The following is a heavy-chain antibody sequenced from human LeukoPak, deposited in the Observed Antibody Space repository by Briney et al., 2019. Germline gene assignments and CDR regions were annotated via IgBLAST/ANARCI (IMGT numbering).Heavy chain of an antibody. J-gene: IGHJ4*02. Sequence: GGSLRLSCAASGFTFSTYWMTWVRQAPGKGLEWVANIKQDGSEKYYVDSVKGRFTISRDNAKNSLYLQMNSLRAEDTAVYYCERPHPNYYGSGSNLDWGQGTLVAVSS. D-gene: IGHD3-10*01. CDR1: GFTFSTYW. CDR2: IKQDGSEK. CDR3: ERPHPNYYGSGSNLD. V-gene: IGHV3-7*01.